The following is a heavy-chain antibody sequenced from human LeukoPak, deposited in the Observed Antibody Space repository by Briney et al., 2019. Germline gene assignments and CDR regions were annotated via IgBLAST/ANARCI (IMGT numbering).Heavy chain of an antibody. CDR2: INHSGST. V-gene: IGHV4-34*01. CDR3: ARGRGYSGSFHY. J-gene: IGHJ4*02. CDR1: GGSFSGYY. D-gene: IGHD1-26*01. Sequence: SETLSLTCAVYGGSFSGYYWSWTRQPPGKGLEWIGEINHSGSTNYNPSLKSRVTISVDTSKNQFSLKLSSVTAADTAVYYCARGRGYSGSFHYWGQGTLVTVSS.